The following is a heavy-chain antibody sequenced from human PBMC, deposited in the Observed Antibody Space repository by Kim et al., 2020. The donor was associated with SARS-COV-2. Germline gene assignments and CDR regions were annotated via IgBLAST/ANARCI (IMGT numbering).Heavy chain of an antibody. Sequence: GGSLRLSCAASGFTFSSYGMHWVRQAPGKGLEWVAVIWYDGSNKYYADSVKGRFTISRDNSKNTLYLQMNSLRAEDTAVYYCARDRVGYSYGLLDYWGQGTLVTFSP. CDR1: GFTFSSYG. CDR3: ARDRVGYSYGLLDY. V-gene: IGHV3-33*01. J-gene: IGHJ4*02. CDR2: IWYDGSNK. D-gene: IGHD5-18*01.